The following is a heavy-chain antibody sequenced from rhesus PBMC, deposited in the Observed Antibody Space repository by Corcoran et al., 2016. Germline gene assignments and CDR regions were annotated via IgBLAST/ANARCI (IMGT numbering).Heavy chain of an antibody. V-gene: IGHV4S2*01. D-gene: IGHD1-38*01. Sequence: QVQLQESGPGLVKPSETLPLTCAGSGASMSSKYWNWVRQAPGKGLEGIGRIVGSGGTTDYTPPLESRLIISIDTSKNQLSLMVNSVTAADTAVYYCVKDRNTFDFWGQGIKVTVSS. CDR2: IVGSGGTT. CDR1: GASMSSKY. J-gene: IGHJ4*01. CDR3: VKDRNTFDF.